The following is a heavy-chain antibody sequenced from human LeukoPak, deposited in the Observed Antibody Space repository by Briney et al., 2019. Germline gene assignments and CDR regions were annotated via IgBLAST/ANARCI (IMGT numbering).Heavy chain of an antibody. D-gene: IGHD4-17*01. CDR2: INHSGST. CDR1: GGSFSGFS. J-gene: IGHJ4*02. Sequence: SETLTLTCAVYGGSFSGFSWTWIRQPPGKGLEWVGEINHSGSTDYNPSLKSRVTISIDTSKSQFSLKMTSVTAADTAVYFCARAPPTVTTYGPIDYWGQGTLVTVSS. V-gene: IGHV4-34*01. CDR3: ARAPPTVTTYGPIDY.